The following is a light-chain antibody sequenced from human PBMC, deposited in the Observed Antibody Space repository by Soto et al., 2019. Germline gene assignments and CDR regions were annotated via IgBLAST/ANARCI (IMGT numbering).Light chain of an antibody. CDR2: DVN. CDR1: SSDIGAYNY. Sequence: QSVLTQPASVSGSPGQSITISCTGSSSDIGAYNYVSWYQQHPGKAPKLMIYDVNNRPLGVSYRFSGSKSGSTASLTISGLQAEYEADYYCSSYTISRIRVFGGGTKLTVL. CDR3: SSYTISRIRV. V-gene: IGLV2-14*01. J-gene: IGLJ3*02.